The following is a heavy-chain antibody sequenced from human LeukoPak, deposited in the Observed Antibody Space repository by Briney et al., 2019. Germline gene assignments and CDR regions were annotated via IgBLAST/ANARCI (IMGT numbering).Heavy chain of an antibody. D-gene: IGHD1-26*01. CDR1: GFTFSTYS. J-gene: IGHJ4*02. CDR2: ISDDSNYI. Sequence: GGSLRLSCAASGFTFSTYSGNWIRQAPGKGLEWVSSISDDSNYIFYADSVKGRFTISRDNAKNSLYLQMKSLTAEDSAVYYCASRRGSNRPFDYWGQGTLVTVSS. CDR3: ASRRGSNRPFDY. V-gene: IGHV3-21*01.